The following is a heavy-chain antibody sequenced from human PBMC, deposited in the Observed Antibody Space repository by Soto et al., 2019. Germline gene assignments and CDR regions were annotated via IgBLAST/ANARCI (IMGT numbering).Heavy chain of an antibody. Sequence: GGSLRLSCAASGFTFSSYGMRWVRQAPGKGLEWVAVIWYDGSNKYYADSVKGRFTISRDNSKNTLYLQMNSLRAEDTAVYYCARDRCSSTSCYYFDYWGQGTLVTVSS. D-gene: IGHD2-2*01. CDR3: ARDRCSSTSCYYFDY. J-gene: IGHJ4*02. CDR2: IWYDGSNK. V-gene: IGHV3-33*08. CDR1: GFTFSSYG.